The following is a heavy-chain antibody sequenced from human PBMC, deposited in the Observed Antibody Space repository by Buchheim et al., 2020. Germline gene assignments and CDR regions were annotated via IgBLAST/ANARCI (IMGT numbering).Heavy chain of an antibody. J-gene: IGHJ4*02. CDR3: ARDRGDYYDSSGPFDY. D-gene: IGHD3-22*01. CDR1: GFTFSSYA. V-gene: IGHV3-30-3*01. CDR2: ISYDGSNK. Sequence: QVQLVESGGGVVQPGRSLRLSCAASGFTFSSYAMHWVRQAPGKGLEWVAVISYDGSNKYYADSVKGRFTISRENSKNTLYLQMNSLRAEDTAVYYCARDRGDYYDSSGPFDYWGQGTL.